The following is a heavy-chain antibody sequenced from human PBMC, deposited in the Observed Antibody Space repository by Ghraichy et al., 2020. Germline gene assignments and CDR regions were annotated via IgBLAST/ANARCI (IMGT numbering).Heavy chain of an antibody. CDR1: GFTFSDYY. V-gene: IGHV3-11*06. Sequence: LSLTCAASGFTFSDYYMSWIRQAPGKGLEWVSYICSSSSYTNYAATLKGRFTISRDNAKNSMYLQMNSLTAEDTAVYYCVQGGHDFDYWGQRTLFTVSS. D-gene: IGHD3-16*01. J-gene: IGHJ4*02. CDR2: ICSSSSYT. CDR3: VQGGHDFDY.